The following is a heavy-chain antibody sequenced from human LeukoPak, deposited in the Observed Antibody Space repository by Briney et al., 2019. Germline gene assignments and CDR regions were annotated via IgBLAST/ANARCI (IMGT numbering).Heavy chain of an antibody. J-gene: IGHJ5*02. CDR3: ARSTSHYRPNWFDP. V-gene: IGHV1-18*01. CDR1: GYTFTSYG. D-gene: IGHD2-2*01. CDR2: ISAYNGNT. Sequence: ASVKVSCKASGYTFTSYGISWVRQAPGQGLEWMGWISAYNGNTNYAQKFQGRVTITADKSTSTAYMELSSLRSEDTAVYYCARSTSHYRPNWFDPWGQGTLVTVSS.